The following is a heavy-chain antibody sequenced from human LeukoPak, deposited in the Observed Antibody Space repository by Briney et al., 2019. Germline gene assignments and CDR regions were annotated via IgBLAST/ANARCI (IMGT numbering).Heavy chain of an antibody. J-gene: IGHJ4*01. D-gene: IGHD2-8*02. CDR3: AGQLGYCAAGTCYFDS. V-gene: IGHV3-21*04. Sequence: KPGGSLRLSCAASGFAISTYAMAWVRQAPGKGLEWISSLSSGRSPSYSDSLEGRLTMSSDNARNTLYLQMDNLRGEDTAMYYCAGQLGYCAAGTCYFDSWGHGTQVTVSS. CDR1: GFAISTYA. CDR2: LSSGRSP.